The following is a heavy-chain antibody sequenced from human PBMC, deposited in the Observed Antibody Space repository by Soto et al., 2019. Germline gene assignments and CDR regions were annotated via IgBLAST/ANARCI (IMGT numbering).Heavy chain of an antibody. CDR3: ARDNDYYGSGSYFWFDP. V-gene: IGHV4-59*01. CDR2: IYYSGST. J-gene: IGHJ5*02. CDR1: GGSISSYY. D-gene: IGHD3-10*01. Sequence: QVQLQESGPGLVKPSETLSLTCTVSGGSISSYYWSWIRQPPGKGLEWIGYIYYSGSTNYNPSLTSRVTISVDTSKNQFSLKLSSVTAADTAVYYCARDNDYYGSGSYFWFDPWGQGTLVTVSS.